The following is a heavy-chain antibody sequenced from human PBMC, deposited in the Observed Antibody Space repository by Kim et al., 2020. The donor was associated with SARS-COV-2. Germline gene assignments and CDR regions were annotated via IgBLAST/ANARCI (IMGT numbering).Heavy chain of an antibody. V-gene: IGHV3-7*01. CDR3: TRDDTLKVAAPGKPFDY. CDR2: INQDGRET. Sequence: GGSLRLSCVASGFTFGHSWMTWVRQAPGKGLEWVANINQDGRETRYVDSVKGRFTVSRDNAKNSLFLQMNSLRVADTADYLCTRDDTLKVAAPGKPFDYWGQGIQVTVSP. J-gene: IGHJ4*02. CDR1: GFTFGHSW. D-gene: IGHD6-13*01.